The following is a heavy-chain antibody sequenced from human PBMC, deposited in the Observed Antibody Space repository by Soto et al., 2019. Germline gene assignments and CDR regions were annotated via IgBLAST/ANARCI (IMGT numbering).Heavy chain of an antibody. D-gene: IGHD2-15*01. V-gene: IGHV1-69*13. CDR3: ARDSPDAVAPSFDY. CDR1: GGTFSSYA. CDR2: IIPIFGTA. J-gene: IGHJ4*02. Sequence: SGKISCKASGGTFSSYAISWVRQAPGQGLEWMGGIIPIFGTANYAQKFQGRVTITADESTSTAYMELSSLRSEDTAVYYCARDSPDAVAPSFDYCGQGPLVTVCS.